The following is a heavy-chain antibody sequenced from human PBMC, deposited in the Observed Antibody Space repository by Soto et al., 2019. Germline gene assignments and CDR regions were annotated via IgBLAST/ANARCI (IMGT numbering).Heavy chain of an antibody. CDR2: ISTGGTT. Sequence: VQLLESGGGLVQPGGSLRLSCAASGFTFSTSAMSWVRQAPGKGLEWVSSISTGGTTFYADSVKGRFTVSRDNSKSTLSLQMSSLRAEDTAIYYCAKRFPYYFDSWGQGTLVTVSS. CDR1: GFTFSTSA. V-gene: IGHV3-23*01. D-gene: IGHD2-21*01. CDR3: AKRFPYYFDS. J-gene: IGHJ4*02.